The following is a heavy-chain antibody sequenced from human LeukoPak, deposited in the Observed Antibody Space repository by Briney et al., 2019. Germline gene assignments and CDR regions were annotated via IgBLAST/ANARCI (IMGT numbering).Heavy chain of an antibody. CDR3: ARDFGVVTGVDAFDI. D-gene: IGHD3-3*01. CDR1: GGSISYYY. J-gene: IGHJ3*02. CDR2: IYYSGST. Sequence: SETLSLTCTVSGGSISYYYWSWIRQPPGKGLEWIGYIYYSGSTNYNPSLRSRVTISVDTSKNQFSLRLSSVTAADTAVYYCARDFGVVTGVDAFDIWGQGTMVTVSS. V-gene: IGHV4-59*01.